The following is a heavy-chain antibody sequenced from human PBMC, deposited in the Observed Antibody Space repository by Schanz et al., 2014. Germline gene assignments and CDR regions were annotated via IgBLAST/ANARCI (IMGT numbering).Heavy chain of an antibody. Sequence: QVHLVQSGAEVKKPGPSVKVSCKASGGTFSSDTFSWLRQAPGQGLEWMGRIVPIAGITNYAQRFQGRVTITADKSSDTAYMELSSLRSEDTAVYYCAREVGLYDRGWFDPWGQGTLVTVSS. CDR1: GGTFSSDT. CDR3: AREVGLYDRGWFDP. D-gene: IGHD3-22*01. J-gene: IGHJ5*02. V-gene: IGHV1-69*08. CDR2: IVPIAGIT.